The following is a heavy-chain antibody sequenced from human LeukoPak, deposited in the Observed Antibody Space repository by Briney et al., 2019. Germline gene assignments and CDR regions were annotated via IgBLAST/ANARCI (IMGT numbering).Heavy chain of an antibody. V-gene: IGHV4-39*07. CDR1: GGSISSSSYY. CDR3: ARGWGHCSSTSRYGGGYFDY. J-gene: IGHJ4*02. Sequence: SETLSLTCTVSGGSISSSSYYWGWIRQPPGKGLEWIGKINHSGSTNYNPSLKSRVTISVDTSKNQFSLKLSSVTAADTAVYYCARGWGHCSSTSRYGGGYFDYWGQGTLVTVSS. CDR2: INHSGST. D-gene: IGHD2-2*01.